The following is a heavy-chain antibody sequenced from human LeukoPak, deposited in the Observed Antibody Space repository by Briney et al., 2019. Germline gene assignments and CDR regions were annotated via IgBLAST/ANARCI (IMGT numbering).Heavy chain of an antibody. CDR2: VYTTGST. D-gene: IGHD3-10*01. CDR1: GGSISSSSYY. J-gene: IGHJ6*03. V-gene: IGHV4-61*02. CDR3: ARDGFVYHASGSNYYYYIDV. Sequence: SETLSLTCTVSGGSISSSSYYWSWIRQPAGKGLEWIGRVYTTGSTNYNPSFKSRVIISADTSKNQFSLKLSSVTAADTAVYYCARDGFVYHASGSNYYYYIDVWGKGTTVTISS.